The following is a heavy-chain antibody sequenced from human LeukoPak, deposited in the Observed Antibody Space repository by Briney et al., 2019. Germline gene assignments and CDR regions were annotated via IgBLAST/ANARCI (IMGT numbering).Heavy chain of an antibody. CDR1: VFTFSSYG. J-gene: IGHJ4*02. CDR3: AKGRYSGSYYFDY. Sequence: GGSLRLTCAASVFTFSSYGMNWVRQAPDKGLEWVAFIRYDGSNKYYADSVKGRFTISRDNSKNTLYLQMNSLRAEDTAVYYCAKGRYSGSYYFDYWGQGTLVTVSS. CDR2: IRYDGSNK. V-gene: IGHV3-30*02. D-gene: IGHD1-26*01.